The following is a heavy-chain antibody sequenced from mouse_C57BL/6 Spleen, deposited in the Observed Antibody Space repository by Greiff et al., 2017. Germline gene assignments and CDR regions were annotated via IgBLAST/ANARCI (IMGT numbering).Heavy chain of an antibody. D-gene: IGHD5-2*01. CDR1: GYTFTSYW. CDR2: IYPGSGST. J-gene: IGHJ2*01. CDR3: ARGDGNSLDY. Sequence: QVQLQQPGADLVKPGASVKMSCKASGYTFTSYWMNWVKQRPGQGLEWIGDIYPGSGSTNYNERFKSKATLTVDKSSSTAYMQLSSLTSEDSAVYYCARGDGNSLDYWGQGTTLTVSS. V-gene: IGHV1-55*01.